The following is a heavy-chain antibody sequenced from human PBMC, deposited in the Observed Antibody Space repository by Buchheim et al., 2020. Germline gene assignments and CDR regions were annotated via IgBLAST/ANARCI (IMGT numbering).Heavy chain of an antibody. CDR3: AKGRRSAIRGVIILYYYYGMDV. D-gene: IGHD3-10*01. J-gene: IGHJ6*02. CDR2: ISGSGGST. Sequence: EVQLLESGGGLVQPGGSLRLSCAASGFTFSSYAMSWVRQAPGKGLEWVSAISGSGGSTYYADSVKGRFTISRDNPKNKLYLQMNSLRAEDTAVYYCAKGRRSAIRGVIILYYYYGMDVWGQGTT. CDR1: GFTFSSYA. V-gene: IGHV3-23*01.